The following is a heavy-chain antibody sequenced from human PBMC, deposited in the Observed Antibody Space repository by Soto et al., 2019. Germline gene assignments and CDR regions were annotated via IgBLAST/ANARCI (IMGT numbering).Heavy chain of an antibody. J-gene: IGHJ4*02. CDR1: GGSISSDRYY. CDR3: ARAFDDSGAQFDY. D-gene: IGHD4-17*01. V-gene: IGHV4-31*03. CDR2: IYYSGST. Sequence: QVQLQESGPGLVTPSQTLSLTCTVSGGSISSDRYYWSWIRQHPGKGLEWIGYIYYSGSTYYNPSLKSRVTISVDTSKNQFSLKLTSVTAADTAVYYCARAFDDSGAQFDYWGQGTLVTVSS.